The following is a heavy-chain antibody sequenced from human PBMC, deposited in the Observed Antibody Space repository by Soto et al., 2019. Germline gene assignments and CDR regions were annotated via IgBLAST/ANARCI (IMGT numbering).Heavy chain of an antibody. J-gene: IGHJ4*02. V-gene: IGHV3-30-3*01. D-gene: IGHD6-25*01. Sequence: ESGGGVVQPGRSLRLSCAASGFTFSSYAMHWVRQAPGKGLEWVAVISYDGSNKYYADSVKGRFTISRDNSKNTLYLQMNSLRAEDTAVYYCARVPQRSHPFDYWGQGTLVTVSS. CDR3: ARVPQRSHPFDY. CDR1: GFTFSSYA. CDR2: ISYDGSNK.